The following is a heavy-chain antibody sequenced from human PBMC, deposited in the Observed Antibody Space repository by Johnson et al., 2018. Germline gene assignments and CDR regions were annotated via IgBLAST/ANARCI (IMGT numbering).Heavy chain of an antibody. V-gene: IGHV3-7*01. D-gene: IGHD1-20*01. CDR1: GFTFGNYW. CDR2: IKQDGSEK. CDR3: WRNNWNYDYYYGMDV. Sequence: VQLVQSGGGLVQPGGSLRLSCAASGFTFGNYWMSWVRQAPGKGLEWVASIKQDGSEKYYVDSVKGRFTISRDNAKNSQYLQMNSLRAEDTAVYYCWRNNWNYDYYYGMDVWGQGTTVTVSS. J-gene: IGHJ6*02.